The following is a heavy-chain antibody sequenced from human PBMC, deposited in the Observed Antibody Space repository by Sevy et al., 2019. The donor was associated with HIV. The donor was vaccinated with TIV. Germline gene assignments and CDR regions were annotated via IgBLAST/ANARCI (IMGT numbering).Heavy chain of an antibody. CDR1: GFTFGDYA. CDR2: IRSKAYGGTT. D-gene: IGHD3-22*01. V-gene: IGHV3-49*04. Sequence: GGSLRLSCTASGFTFGDYAMSWVRQAPGKGLEWVGFIRSKAYGGTTEYAASVKGRFTISRDDSKSIAYLQMNSLKTEDTAVYYCTRDITMIVLVPVDYDYGMDVWGQGTTVTVSS. J-gene: IGHJ6*02. CDR3: TRDITMIVLVPVDYDYGMDV.